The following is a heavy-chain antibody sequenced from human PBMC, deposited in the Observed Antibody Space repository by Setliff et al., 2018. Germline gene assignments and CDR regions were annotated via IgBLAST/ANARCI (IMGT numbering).Heavy chain of an antibody. D-gene: IGHD2-8*01. J-gene: IGHJ4*02. Sequence: ASVKVSCKASGYTLINYGISWVRQAPGQGLEWMGWIGVYTGRTSSAQKFQDRLTMMTEKSTNMAYMELRGLTSNDTAVYYCLRLVRYCSRTTCQRTLGDEVWGQGTLVTVSS. CDR1: GYTLINYG. CDR2: IGVYTGRT. V-gene: IGHV1-18*01. CDR3: LRLVRYCSRTTCQRTLGDEV.